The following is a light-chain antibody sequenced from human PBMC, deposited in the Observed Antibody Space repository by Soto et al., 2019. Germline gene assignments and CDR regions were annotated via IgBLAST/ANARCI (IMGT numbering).Light chain of an antibody. Sequence: DIKMTQSPSALSASVGDRVTITCRASQSINYWLAWYQQKPGKAPNLLISRASSLESGVPSRFSGSGSGTEFTLTISSLQPDDFATYYRQHSHSYPVTFGQGTKVGIK. CDR2: RAS. V-gene: IGKV1-5*03. J-gene: IGKJ1*01. CDR1: QSINYW. CDR3: QHSHSYPVT.